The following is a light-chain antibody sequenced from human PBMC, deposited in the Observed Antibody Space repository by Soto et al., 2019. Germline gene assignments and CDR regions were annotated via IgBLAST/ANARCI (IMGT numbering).Light chain of an antibody. CDR2: RNN. J-gene: IGLJ3*02. V-gene: IGLV1-47*01. Sequence: QSVLIQPPSASGTPGQRVTISCSGSSSNIGSNYVYWFQQLPGAAPKLLIYRNNQRPSGVPDRFSGSKSGTSASLDISGLRSEDEADYYCATWEDNLTARVFGGGTKLTVL. CDR1: SSNIGSNY. CDR3: ATWEDNLTARV.